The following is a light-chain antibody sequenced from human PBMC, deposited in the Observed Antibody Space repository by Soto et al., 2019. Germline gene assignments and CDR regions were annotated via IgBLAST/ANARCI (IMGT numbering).Light chain of an antibody. CDR2: YAS. CDR1: QSVRTXY. V-gene: IGKV3-20*01. CDR3: QQYGTATGT. Sequence: ELLVTQSPGTLSLSPGERATLRCRASQSVRTXYLAWDQQKPGQAPRLLIYYASSRAPGSPDRLSGSGSGTDFALTISRLEPEDFAVYYCQQYGTATGTFGQGTKVDIK. J-gene: IGKJ1*01.